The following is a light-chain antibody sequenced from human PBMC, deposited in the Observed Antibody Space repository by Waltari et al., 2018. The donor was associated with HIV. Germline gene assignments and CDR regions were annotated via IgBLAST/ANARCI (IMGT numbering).Light chain of an antibody. Sequence: EIVLTQSPATLSLSPGARATLSCRASQSVSSYLAWYQQKPGQAPRLLIYDASNRATGIPARFSGSGSGTDFTLTISSLEPEDFAVYYCQQRSNWPLTFGGGTQVEIK. CDR3: QQRSNWPLT. CDR2: DAS. CDR1: QSVSSY. V-gene: IGKV3-11*01. J-gene: IGKJ4*01.